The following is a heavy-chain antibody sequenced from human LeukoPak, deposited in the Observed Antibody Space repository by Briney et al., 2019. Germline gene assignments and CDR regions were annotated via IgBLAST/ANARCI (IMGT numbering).Heavy chain of an antibody. CDR1: TFTLNNHG. J-gene: IGHJ4*02. CDR3: VRGATWGQWYFDH. D-gene: IGHD6-19*01. CDR2: IAADGGVK. V-gene: IGHV3-30*03. Sequence: PGRYLSLSCVTSTFTLNNHGMHWVRQAPGKGLEWVAVIAADGGVKHYANSVKGRFILYRDDSKNTVYLQMNNVIVEDTAVYYCVRGATWGQWYFDHWGQGTLVTVSS.